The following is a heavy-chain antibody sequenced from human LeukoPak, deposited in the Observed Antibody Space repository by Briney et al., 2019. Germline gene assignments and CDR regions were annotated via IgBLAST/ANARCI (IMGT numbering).Heavy chain of an antibody. CDR2: ISYDGSNK. CDR3: ARDEAIYDSSGYYNYLPDY. CDR1: GFTFSSYA. Sequence: PGGSLRLSCAASGFTFSSYAMHWVRQAPGKGLEWVAVISYDGSNKYYADSVKGRFTISRDNSKNTLYLQMNSLRAEDTAVYYRARDEAIYDSSGYYNYLPDYWGQGTLVTVSS. V-gene: IGHV3-30-3*01. D-gene: IGHD3-22*01. J-gene: IGHJ4*02.